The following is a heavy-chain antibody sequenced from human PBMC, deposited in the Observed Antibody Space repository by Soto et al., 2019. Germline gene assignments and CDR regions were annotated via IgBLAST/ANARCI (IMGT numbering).Heavy chain of an antibody. Sequence: GGSLRLSCAASGFTFSIFAMSWVRQSPGKGLEWVSTISGSGGSTYYADAVKGRFTISRDNSMGTLYLQMKSLRVEDTAIYYCAKEVSLGSTVDLGYWGQGALVPV. CDR2: ISGSGGST. V-gene: IGHV3-23*01. CDR3: AKEVSLGSTVDLGY. CDR1: GFTFSIFA. D-gene: IGHD7-27*01. J-gene: IGHJ4*02.